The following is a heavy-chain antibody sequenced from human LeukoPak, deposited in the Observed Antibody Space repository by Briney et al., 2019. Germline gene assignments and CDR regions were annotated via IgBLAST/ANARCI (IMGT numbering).Heavy chain of an antibody. CDR2: IYHSGST. D-gene: IGHD2-15*01. Sequence: PSQTLSLTCAVSGGSISSGGYSWSWIRQPPGKGLEWIGYIYHSGSTYYNPSLKSRVTISVDRSKNQFSLKLSSVTAADTAVYYCGRVLVGYCSGGSCKNYYGMDVWGQGTTVTVSS. CDR3: GRVLVGYCSGGSCKNYYGMDV. V-gene: IGHV4-30-2*01. J-gene: IGHJ6*02. CDR1: GGSISSGGYS.